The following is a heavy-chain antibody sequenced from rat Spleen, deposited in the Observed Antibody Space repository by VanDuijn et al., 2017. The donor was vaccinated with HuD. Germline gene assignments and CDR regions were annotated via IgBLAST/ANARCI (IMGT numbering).Heavy chain of an antibody. CDR1: GFIFSNYD. CDR3: TRDRETTRAYYFDY. CDR2: ISTGGGNT. V-gene: IGHV5S23*01. D-gene: IGHD1-4*01. J-gene: IGHJ2*01. Sequence: EVQLVESGGGLVQPGRSLKLSCAASGFIFSNYDMAWVRQAPTKGLEWVASISTGGGNTYYRDSVKGRFTISRDNAKSTLYLQMDSLRSEDTATYYCTRDRETTRAYYFDYWGQGVMVTVSS.